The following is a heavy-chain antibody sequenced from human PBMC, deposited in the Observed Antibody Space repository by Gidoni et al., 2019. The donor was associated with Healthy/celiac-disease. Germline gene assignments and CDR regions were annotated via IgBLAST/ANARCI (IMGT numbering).Heavy chain of an antibody. CDR3: ASTGEYSSSWLDY. CDR2: IYYSGST. Sequence: QVQLQESRPGLVKPSETLSPTCTVSGGSISSYYWSWIRQPPGKGLEWIGYIYYSGSTNYNPSLKSRVTISVDTSKNQFSLKLSSVTAADTAVYYCASTGEYSSSWLDYWGQGTLVTVSS. J-gene: IGHJ4*02. D-gene: IGHD6-13*01. CDR1: GGSISSYY. V-gene: IGHV4-59*01.